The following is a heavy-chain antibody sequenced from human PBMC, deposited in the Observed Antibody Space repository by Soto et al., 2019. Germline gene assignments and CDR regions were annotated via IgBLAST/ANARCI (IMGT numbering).Heavy chain of an antibody. CDR2: ISAYNGKR. D-gene: IGHD5-12*01. J-gene: IGHJ3*02. Sequence: QGQLLQAGDEVKTPGASVRVSCRASGYPFTSYGISWVRQAPGQGLEWVAWISAYNGKRDTAQKFQGRVTMTLDTSTDTAHRDLGDLTSADTAVYYCARGRIVASIHDAFDIWGQGTKVTVSS. CDR1: GYPFTSYG. V-gene: IGHV1-18*01. CDR3: ARGRIVASIHDAFDI.